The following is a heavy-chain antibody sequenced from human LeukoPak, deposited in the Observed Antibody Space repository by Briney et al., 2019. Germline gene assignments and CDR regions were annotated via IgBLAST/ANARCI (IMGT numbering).Heavy chain of an antibody. V-gene: IGHV3-23*01. CDR2: ISGSGDNT. Sequence: GGSLRLSCAPSGFTFSSFAMSWVRQAPGKGLEWVSAISGSGDNTYYADSVKGRFTISRDNAKNSLYLQMNSLRDEDTAVYYCARGYYGMDVWGQGTTVTVSS. J-gene: IGHJ6*02. CDR3: ARGYYGMDV. CDR1: GFTFSSFA.